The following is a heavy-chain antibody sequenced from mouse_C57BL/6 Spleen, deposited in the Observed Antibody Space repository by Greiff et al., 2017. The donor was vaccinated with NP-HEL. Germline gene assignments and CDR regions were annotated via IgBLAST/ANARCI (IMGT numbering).Heavy chain of an antibody. CDR3: ARRYGKPSMDY. Sequence: QVQLQQSGPELVKPGASVKISCKASGYAFSSSWMNWVKQRPGQGLEWIGRIYPGDGDTNYNGKFKGKATLTADKSSSTAYMQLSSLTSEDSAVYFCARRYGKPSMDYWGQGTSVTVSS. CDR2: IYPGDGDT. J-gene: IGHJ4*01. CDR1: GYAFSSSW. D-gene: IGHD2-10*02. V-gene: IGHV1-82*01.